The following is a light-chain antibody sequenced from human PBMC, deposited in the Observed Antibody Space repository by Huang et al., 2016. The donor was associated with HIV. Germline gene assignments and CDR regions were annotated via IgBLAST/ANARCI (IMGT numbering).Light chain of an antibody. CDR3: QQYGSSPAT. CDR2: GAS. Sequence: EIVLTQSPGTLSLSPGERTTLSCRASQSVKSGYFAWDQQKPGQAPRLLIYGASTRATGIPGRFSGSGSGTDFTLTISRLQPEDFAVYYCQQYGSSPATFGQGTKVEVK. J-gene: IGKJ1*01. CDR1: QSVKSGY. V-gene: IGKV3-20*01.